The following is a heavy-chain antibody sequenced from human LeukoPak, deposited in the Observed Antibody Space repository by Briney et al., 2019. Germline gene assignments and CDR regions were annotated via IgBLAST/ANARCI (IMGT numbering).Heavy chain of an antibody. CDR2: INAGNGNT. D-gene: IGHD6-13*01. J-gene: IGHJ4*02. CDR3: ARAGPLAAAGY. Sequence: ASVKVSCKASGYTFTDYFMNWMRQAPGQRLEWMGWINAGNGNTKYSQKLQGRVTITRDTSSSTAYMQLSSLRSEDTAVYYCARAGPLAAAGYWGQGTLVTVSS. CDR1: GYTFTDYF. V-gene: IGHV1/OR15-3*01.